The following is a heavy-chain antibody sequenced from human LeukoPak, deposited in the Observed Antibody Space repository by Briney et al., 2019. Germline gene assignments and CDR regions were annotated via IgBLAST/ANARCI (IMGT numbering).Heavy chain of an antibody. J-gene: IGHJ4*02. Sequence: PGGSLRLSCAASGFTFRSYVMSWVRQAPGKGLEWGSAISGSGGSTYYADSVKGRFTISRDNSKNTLYLQVSSLRAEDTAVYPCAKWGRITAVLPFDYWGQGTLVTVSS. CDR2: ISGSGGST. CDR3: AKWGRITAVLPFDY. CDR1: GFTFRSYV. D-gene: IGHD6-13*01. V-gene: IGHV3-23*01.